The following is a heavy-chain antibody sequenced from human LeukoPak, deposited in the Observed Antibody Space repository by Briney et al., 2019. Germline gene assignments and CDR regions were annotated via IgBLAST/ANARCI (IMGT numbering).Heavy chain of an antibody. CDR1: GYPFTAFS. D-gene: IGHD3-16*01. CDR2: INPGIFTT. CDR3: ARDWAHGSFDL. Sequence: APVKVSCKALGYPFTAFSLHWVRQAPGQGPEWMAIINPGIFTTTYAQKLQDRITVTSDTSTATVYMELRSLRLEDTAVYFCARDWAHGSFDLWGQGTLVTVSS. V-gene: IGHV1-46*01. J-gene: IGHJ4*02.